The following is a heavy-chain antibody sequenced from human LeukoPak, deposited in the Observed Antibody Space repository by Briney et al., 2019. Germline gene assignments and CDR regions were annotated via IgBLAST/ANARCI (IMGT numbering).Heavy chain of an antibody. Sequence: SGPALVKPTQTLTLTCTFSGFSLSTSGMCVTWIRQPPGKALEWLARIDWDDDKYYSTSLKTRLIISKDTSKNQVVLTMTNMDPVDTATYYCARDTAMDHFDYWGQGTLVTVSS. CDR2: IDWDDDK. CDR3: ARDTAMDHFDY. D-gene: IGHD5-18*01. J-gene: IGHJ4*02. CDR1: GFSLSTSGMC. V-gene: IGHV2-70*11.